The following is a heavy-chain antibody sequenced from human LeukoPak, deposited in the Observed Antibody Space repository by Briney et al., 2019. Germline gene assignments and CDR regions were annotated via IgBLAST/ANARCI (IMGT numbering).Heavy chain of an antibody. CDR3: AKTYYYDSSGYYYDY. D-gene: IGHD3-22*01. J-gene: IGHJ4*02. CDR2: IGWNSDSI. Sequence: GGSLRLSCAASGFTFEDYAMHWVRQAPGKGLEWVSGIGWNSDSIGYVDSVKGRFTISRDNAKNSLYLQMNSLRAEDTALYYCAKTYYYDSSGYYYDYWGQGTLVTVSS. CDR1: GFTFEDYA. V-gene: IGHV3-9*01.